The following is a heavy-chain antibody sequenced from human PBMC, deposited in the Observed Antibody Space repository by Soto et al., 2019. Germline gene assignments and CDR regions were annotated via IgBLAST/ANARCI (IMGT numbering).Heavy chain of an antibody. Sequence: SETLSLTCTVSGGSISSSSYYWGWIRQPPGKGLEWIGSIYYSGSTYYNPSLKSRVTISVDTSKSQFSLKLSSVTAADTAVYYCARHPARRTRIGAPTFAFDIWGQGTMVTVSS. V-gene: IGHV4-39*01. CDR1: GGSISSSSYY. CDR2: IYYSGST. CDR3: ARHPARRTRIGAPTFAFDI. D-gene: IGHD5-12*01. J-gene: IGHJ3*02.